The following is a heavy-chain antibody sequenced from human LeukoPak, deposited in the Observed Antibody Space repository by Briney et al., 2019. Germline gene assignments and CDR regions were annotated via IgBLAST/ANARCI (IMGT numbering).Heavy chain of an antibody. CDR3: ARWVSSSKGVAAFDI. V-gene: IGHV1-18*01. Sequence: ASVKVSCKASGYTFTSYGISWVRQSPGQGLEWMGWISAYNGNTNYAQKLQGRVTMTTDTSTSTAYMELRSLRSDDTAVYYCARWVSSSKGVAAFDIWGQGTMVTVSS. CDR1: GYTFTSYG. J-gene: IGHJ3*02. CDR2: ISAYNGNT. D-gene: IGHD6-6*01.